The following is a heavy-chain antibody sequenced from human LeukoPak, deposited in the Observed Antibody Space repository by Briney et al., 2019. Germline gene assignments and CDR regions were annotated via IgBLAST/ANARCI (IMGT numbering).Heavy chain of an antibody. CDR1: GGTFSSYA. D-gene: IGHD2-2*01. V-gene: IGHV1-2*02. Sequence: ASVEVSCKASGGTFSSYAISWVRQAPGQGLEWMGWINPNSGGTNYAQKFQGRVTMTRDTSISTAYMELSRLRSDDTAVYYCAREISCSSTSCPDYWGQGTLVTVSS. J-gene: IGHJ4*02. CDR2: INPNSGGT. CDR3: AREISCSSTSCPDY.